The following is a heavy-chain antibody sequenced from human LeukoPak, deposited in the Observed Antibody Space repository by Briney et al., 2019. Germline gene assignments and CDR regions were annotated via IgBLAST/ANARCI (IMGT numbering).Heavy chain of an antibody. J-gene: IGHJ5*02. CDR3: AKGDCSGGSCYPLPSWFDP. D-gene: IGHD2-15*01. Sequence: GGSLRLSCAASGFPFSSYAMSWVRQAPGKGLEWVSTISNSDDSTYYADSVKGRFTISRDNSKNTLYLQMNSLRAEDTAVYYCAKGDCSGGSCYPLPSWFDPWGQGTLVTVSS. CDR1: GFPFSSYA. CDR2: ISNSDDST. V-gene: IGHV3-23*01.